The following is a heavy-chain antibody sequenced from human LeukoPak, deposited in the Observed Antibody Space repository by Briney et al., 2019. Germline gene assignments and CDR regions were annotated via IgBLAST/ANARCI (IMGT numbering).Heavy chain of an antibody. CDR3: ARTLVYATAPLYYMDV. CDR2: INPNSGGT. V-gene: IGHV1-2*02. D-gene: IGHD2-8*01. Sequence: GASVKVSCKASGYTFTGYYMHWVRQAPGQRLEWMGWINPNSGGTNYAQKFQGRVTMTRDTSISTAYMELSRLRSDDTAVYYCARTLVYATAPLYYMDVWGKGTTVTVSS. CDR1: GYTFTGYY. J-gene: IGHJ6*03.